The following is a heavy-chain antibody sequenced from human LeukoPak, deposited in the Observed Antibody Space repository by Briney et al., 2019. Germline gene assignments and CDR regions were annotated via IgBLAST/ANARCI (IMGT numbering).Heavy chain of an antibody. J-gene: IGHJ4*02. CDR2: ISWNSGSI. D-gene: IGHD3-10*01. CDR1: GFTFDDYA. V-gene: IGHV3-9*01. Sequence: GVSLRLSCAASGFTFDDYAMHWVRQAPGKGLEWVSGISWNSGSIGYADSVKGRFTISRDNAKNSLYLQMNSLRAEDTALYYCAKDRYGSGSYYPDYWGQGTLVTVSS. CDR3: AKDRYGSGSYYPDY.